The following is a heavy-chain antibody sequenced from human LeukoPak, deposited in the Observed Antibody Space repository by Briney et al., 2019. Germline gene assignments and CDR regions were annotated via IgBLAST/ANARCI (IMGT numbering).Heavy chain of an antibody. CDR3: ASSNPGYSGQYY. D-gene: IGHD5-12*01. V-gene: IGHV3-23*01. J-gene: IGHJ4*02. Sequence: GGSLRLSCAASGFTFSSYAMSWVRQAPGKGLEWVSAISGSGGSTYYADSVKGRFTISRDNAKNSLYLQMNSLRAEDTAVYYCASSNPGYSGQYYWGQGTLVTVSS. CDR2: ISGSGGST. CDR1: GFTFSSYA.